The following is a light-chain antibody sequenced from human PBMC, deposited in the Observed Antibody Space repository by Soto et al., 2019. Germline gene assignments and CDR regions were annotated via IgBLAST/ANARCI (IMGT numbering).Light chain of an antibody. V-gene: IGKV1-17*03. CDR3: LQHKSYPRT. J-gene: IGKJ1*01. CDR1: QDISNF. Sequence: DIQMTQSPSDMSASVGDRVTITCRASQDISNFLVWFQQRPGKVPKRLMYSANRLESGVPSRFSGSGSGTEFTLTISSLQPEDFATYYCLQHKSYPRTFGQGTQVEIK. CDR2: SAN.